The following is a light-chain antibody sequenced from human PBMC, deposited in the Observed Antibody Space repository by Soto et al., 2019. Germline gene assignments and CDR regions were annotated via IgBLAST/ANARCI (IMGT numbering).Light chain of an antibody. CDR3: QQTFDDPIT. CDR1: RSITTY. J-gene: IGKJ5*01. CDR2: GAF. Sequence: DIEMTQSPSSLSASVGDRVTITCRASRSITTYLNWYQHVPGRAPKLLIYGAFNLQKGVPSRFSGSGSGTDFTLTIADLQPEDFATYSCQQTFDDPITFGRGTRLDI. V-gene: IGKV1-39*01.